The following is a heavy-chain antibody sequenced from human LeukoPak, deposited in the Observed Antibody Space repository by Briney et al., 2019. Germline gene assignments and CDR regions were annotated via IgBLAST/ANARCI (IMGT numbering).Heavy chain of an antibody. D-gene: IGHD5-18*01. V-gene: IGHV1-2*02. CDR3: ARGGPGVDTDMFHFDY. J-gene: IGHJ4*02. CDR2: INPNSGGT. Sequence: GASVKVSCKASGYTFTGYYMHWVRQAPGQGLEWMGWINPNSGGTNYAQKFQGRVTMTRDTSISTAYMELRSLRSDDTAVYYCARGGPGVDTDMFHFDYWGQGTLVTVSS. CDR1: GYTFTGYY.